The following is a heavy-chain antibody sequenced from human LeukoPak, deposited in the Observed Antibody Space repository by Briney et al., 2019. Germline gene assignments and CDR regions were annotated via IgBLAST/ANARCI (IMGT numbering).Heavy chain of an antibody. CDR2: IRSKAYGATT. CDR3: TRDGATLDY. CDR1: GFTFCDYT. J-gene: IGHJ4*02. D-gene: IGHD1-26*01. V-gene: IGHV3-49*04. Sequence: TGGSLRLSCTASGFTFCDYTMSWVRQAPGKGLEWVGFIRSKAYGATTEYAASVKGRFTISRDDSKSIAYLQMNSLKTDDTAMYYCTRDGATLDYWGQGTLVTVSS.